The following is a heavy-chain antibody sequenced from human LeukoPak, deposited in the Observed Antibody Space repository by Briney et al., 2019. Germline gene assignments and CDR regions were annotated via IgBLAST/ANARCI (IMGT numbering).Heavy chain of an antibody. Sequence: ASVKVSCKASGYTFTGYYMHWVRQAPGQGLEWMGWINPNGVVTNYAQKFQGRGTMTRDTSISTAYMELSRLRSDDTAVYYCAREDLYYYDSSGSEYFQHWGQGTLVTVSS. CDR3: AREDLYYYDSSGSEYFQH. D-gene: IGHD3-22*01. V-gene: IGHV1-2*02. CDR1: GYTFTGYY. CDR2: INPNGVVT. J-gene: IGHJ1*01.